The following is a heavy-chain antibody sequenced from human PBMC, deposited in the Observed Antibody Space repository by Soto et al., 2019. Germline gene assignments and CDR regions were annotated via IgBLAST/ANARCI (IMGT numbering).Heavy chain of an antibody. J-gene: IGHJ5*02. Sequence: QEHLVESGGGVVQAGTSLRLSCAASGFRFNNYGMHWVRQAPGKGLEWVASVSSDGNNKYYADSVKGRFTISRDNSKSTMFLQVDSLRVDDTAIYYCAKDRVIQLLPIWPDPWGQGTLVTVSS. CDR1: GFRFNNYG. V-gene: IGHV3-30*18. D-gene: IGHD2-2*01. CDR2: VSSDGNNK. CDR3: AKDRVIQLLPIWPDP.